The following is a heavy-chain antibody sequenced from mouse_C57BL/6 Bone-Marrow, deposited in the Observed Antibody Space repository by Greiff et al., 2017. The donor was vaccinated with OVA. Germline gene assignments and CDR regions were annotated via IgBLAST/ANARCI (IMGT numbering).Heavy chain of an antibody. Sequence: EVKLVESGGGLVKPGGSLKLSCAASGFTFSDYGMHWVRQAPEKGLEWAAYISSGSSTIYYADTVKGRFTISRDNAKNTLFLQMTSLRSEDTAMYYCARRPFAYWGQGTLVTVSA. CDR2: ISSGSSTI. CDR1: GFTFSDYG. J-gene: IGHJ3*01. CDR3: ARRPFAY. V-gene: IGHV5-17*01.